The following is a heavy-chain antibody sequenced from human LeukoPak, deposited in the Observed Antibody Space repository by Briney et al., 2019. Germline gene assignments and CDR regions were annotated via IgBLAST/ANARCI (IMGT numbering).Heavy chain of an antibody. Sequence: SVKVSCKASGGTFSSYAISWVRQAPGQGLEWMGGIIPIFGTANYAQKLQGRVTMTTDTSTSTAYMELRSLRSDDTAVYYCARDRPYSSSSAWGQGTLVTVSS. CDR1: GGTFSSYA. V-gene: IGHV1-69*05. D-gene: IGHD6-6*01. CDR2: IIPIFGTA. J-gene: IGHJ5*02. CDR3: ARDRPYSSSSA.